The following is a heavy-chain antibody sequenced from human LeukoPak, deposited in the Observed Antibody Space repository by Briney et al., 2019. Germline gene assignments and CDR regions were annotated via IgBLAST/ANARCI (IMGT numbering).Heavy chain of an antibody. V-gene: IGHV1-24*01. Sequence: ASVKVSCKVSGYTLTELSMHWVRLAPGKGLEWTGGLDPEDGETIYAQKFQGRVTMTEDTSTDTAYMELSSLRSEDTAVYYCATDLSIAVADPFDYWGQGTLVTVSS. CDR1: GYTLTELS. J-gene: IGHJ4*02. CDR2: LDPEDGET. CDR3: ATDLSIAVADPFDY. D-gene: IGHD6-19*01.